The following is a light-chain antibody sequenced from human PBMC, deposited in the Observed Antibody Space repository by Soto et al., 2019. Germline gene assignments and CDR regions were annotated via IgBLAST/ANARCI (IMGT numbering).Light chain of an antibody. Sequence: EIVMTQSPATLSVSPGERATLSCRASQSVSSNLAWYQQKPGQAPRLLIYGASTRATGIPARFSGSGSGTEFSLTISSLQSEDFAVYYCQHYNNCPPKYTFGQVTKLEIK. CDR2: GAS. CDR3: QHYNNCPPKYT. V-gene: IGKV3-15*01. CDR1: QSVSSN. J-gene: IGKJ2*01.